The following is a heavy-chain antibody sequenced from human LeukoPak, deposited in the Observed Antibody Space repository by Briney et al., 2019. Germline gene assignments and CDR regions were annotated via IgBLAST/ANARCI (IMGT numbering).Heavy chain of an antibody. D-gene: IGHD4-17*01. V-gene: IGHV1-18*01. Sequence: ASVKVSCKASGYTFTSYGISWVRQAPGQGLEWMGWISAYNGNTNYAQKLQGRVTMTSDTSTSTAYMELRSLRSDDTAVYYCARENYGDYVWYYCGMDVWGQGTTVTVSS. CDR2: ISAYNGNT. CDR1: GYTFTSYG. J-gene: IGHJ6*02. CDR3: ARENYGDYVWYYCGMDV.